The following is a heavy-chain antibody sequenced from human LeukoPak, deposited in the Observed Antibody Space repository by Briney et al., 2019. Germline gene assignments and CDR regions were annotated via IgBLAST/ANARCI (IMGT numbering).Heavy chain of an antibody. D-gene: IGHD3-10*01. CDR1: GGSISSYY. CDR3: ARLVYYGSGSYYYFDY. J-gene: IGHJ4*02. CDR2: IYYSRST. V-gene: IGHV4-59*01. Sequence: SETLSLTCTVSGGSISSYYWSWIRQPPGKGLEWIGYIYYSRSTNYNSSLKSRVTISVDTPKNQFSLKLSSVTAADTAVYYCARLVYYGSGSYYYFDYWGQGTLVTVSS.